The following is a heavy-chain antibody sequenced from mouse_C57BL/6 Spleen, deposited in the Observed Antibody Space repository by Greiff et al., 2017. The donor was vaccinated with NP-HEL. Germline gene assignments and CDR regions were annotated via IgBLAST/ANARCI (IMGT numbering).Heavy chain of an antibody. V-gene: IGHV1-19*01. CDR3: AREKGTGAFDY. CDR1: GYTFTDYY. Sequence: EVQLQQSGPVLVKPGASVKMSCKASGYTFTDYYMNWVKQSHGKSLEWIGVINPYNGGTSYNQKFKGKATLTVDKYSSTAYMELNSLTSEDSAVYYCAREKGTGAFDYWGQGTTLTVSS. CDR2: INPYNGGT. J-gene: IGHJ2*01. D-gene: IGHD4-1*01.